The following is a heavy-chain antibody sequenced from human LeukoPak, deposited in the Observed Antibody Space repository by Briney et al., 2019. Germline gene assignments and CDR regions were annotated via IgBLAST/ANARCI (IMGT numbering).Heavy chain of an antibody. Sequence: GGSLRLSCAASGFTFSSYAMHWVRQAPGKGLEWVAVISYDGSNKYYADSVKGRFTISRDNSKNTLYLQMNSLRAEDTAVYYCARGALVAVAGTKYFDYWGRGTLVTVSS. CDR2: ISYDGSNK. CDR3: ARGALVAVAGTKYFDY. J-gene: IGHJ4*02. D-gene: IGHD6-19*01. V-gene: IGHV3-30-3*01. CDR1: GFTFSSYA.